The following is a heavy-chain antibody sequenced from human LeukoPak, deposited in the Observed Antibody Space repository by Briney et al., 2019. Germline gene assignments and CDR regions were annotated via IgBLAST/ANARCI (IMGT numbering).Heavy chain of an antibody. Sequence: GGSLRLSCAASGFTFSSYSMNWVRQAPGKGLEWVANIKQDGSEKYYVDSVKGRFTISRDNAKNSLYLQMNSLRAEDTAVYYCARAWYDYVWGSYRSLLDYWGQGTLVTVSS. CDR2: IKQDGSEK. D-gene: IGHD3-16*02. V-gene: IGHV3-7*01. CDR3: ARAWYDYVWGSYRSLLDY. CDR1: GFTFSSYS. J-gene: IGHJ4*02.